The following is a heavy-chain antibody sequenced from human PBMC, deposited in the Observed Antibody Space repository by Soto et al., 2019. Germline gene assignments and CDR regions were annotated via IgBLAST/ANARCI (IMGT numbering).Heavy chain of an antibody. J-gene: IGHJ4*02. D-gene: IGHD3-10*01. CDR1: VGSIISTSYY. Sequence: PSETLSLTCTVSVGSIISTSYYWGWIRQPPGKGLEWIGRIYYSGNTYYKPSLKSRVTMSVDTSKNQFSLRLSSVTAADTAVYYCTRYYYGSGSYFDYWGQGTLVTVSS. CDR2: IYYSGNT. CDR3: TRYYYGSGSYFDY. V-gene: IGHV4-39*01.